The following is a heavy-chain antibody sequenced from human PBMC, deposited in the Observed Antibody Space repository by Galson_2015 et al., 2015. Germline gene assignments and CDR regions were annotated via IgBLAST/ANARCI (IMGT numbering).Heavy chain of an antibody. D-gene: IGHD3-22*01. CDR1: RFTVGNCA. CDR3: AKGRHYYDSSFEY. V-gene: IGHV3-23*01. Sequence: SLRLSCAASRFTVGNCAMSRVRQTPVKGLGWVSLISGSSCSTYYADSVRGRFIISRDIPKITLYLHMNILRAEDTALYYCAKGRHYYDSSFEYWGQGTLVTVSS. CDR2: ISGSSCST. J-gene: IGHJ4*02.